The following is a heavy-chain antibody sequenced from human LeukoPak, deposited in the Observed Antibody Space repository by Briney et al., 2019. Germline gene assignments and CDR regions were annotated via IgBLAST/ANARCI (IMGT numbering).Heavy chain of an antibody. CDR1: GFTFSSDA. J-gene: IGHJ4*02. CDR3: AKDGRYFDWLLV. Sequence: GGSLRLSCAASGFTFSSDAMSWVRQAPGKGLEWVSAISGSGGSTYYADSVKGRFTISRDNSKNTLYLQMNSLRAEDAAVYYCAKDGRYFDWLLVWGQGTLVTVSS. V-gene: IGHV3-23*01. CDR2: ISGSGGST. D-gene: IGHD3-9*01.